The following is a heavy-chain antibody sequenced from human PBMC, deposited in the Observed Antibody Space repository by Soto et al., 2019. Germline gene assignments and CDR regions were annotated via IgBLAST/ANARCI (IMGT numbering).Heavy chain of an antibody. Sequence: QVQLQESGPGLVKPSETLSLTCTVSGGSISSTYWSWIRQPPGKGLEWIGYMHYTGSTNYNPFLRSLLTTSVDTSKNQFSLKLSSVTAADTAVYYCVRGGGRFDYWGQGALVTVSS. CDR2: MHYTGST. CDR3: VRGGGRFDY. J-gene: IGHJ4*02. D-gene: IGHD3-16*01. CDR1: GGSISSTY. V-gene: IGHV4-59*01.